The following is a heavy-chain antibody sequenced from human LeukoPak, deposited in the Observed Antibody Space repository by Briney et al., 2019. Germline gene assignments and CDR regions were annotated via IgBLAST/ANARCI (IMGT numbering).Heavy chain of an antibody. V-gene: IGHV1-69*01. D-gene: IGHD5-12*01. CDR3: ARAHVVATDYYGMDV. J-gene: IGHJ6*02. CDR2: IIPIFGTA. CDR1: VGTFSSYA. Sequence: ASVKVSCKASVGTFSSYAISWVRQAPGQGLEWMGGIIPIFGTANYAQKFQGRVTITADESTSTAYMELSSLRSEDTAVYYCARAHVVATDYYGMDVWGQGTTVTVSS.